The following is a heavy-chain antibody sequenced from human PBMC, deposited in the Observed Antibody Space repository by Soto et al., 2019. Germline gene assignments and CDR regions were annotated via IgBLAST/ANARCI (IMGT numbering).Heavy chain of an antibody. V-gene: IGHV1-69*13. D-gene: IGHD1-1*01. CDR1: GGIPSSLT. Sequence: GASVKVSCKASGGIPSSLTFSWVRQAPGQGLEWMGGILPLSGTPKYAQKFQGRLTITADEYRATTYMELSSLTSEDTAIYYCARVGSRDAYNYVLDYWGQGTLVTVSS. CDR3: ARVGSRDAYNYVLDY. J-gene: IGHJ4*02. CDR2: ILPLSGTP.